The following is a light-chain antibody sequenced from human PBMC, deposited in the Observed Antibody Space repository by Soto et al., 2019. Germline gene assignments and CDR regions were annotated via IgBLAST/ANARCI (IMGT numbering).Light chain of an antibody. V-gene: IGKV3-11*01. CDR2: DAS. Sequence: EIVFTQSPATLSLSPGERATLSCRASQSFSSYLAWYQQKPGQAPRLLIYDASNRATGIPARFSGSGSGTEFTLTISSLEPEDFAVYYCQQRSNWPPITFGQGTRLEI. J-gene: IGKJ5*01. CDR1: QSFSSY. CDR3: QQRSNWPPIT.